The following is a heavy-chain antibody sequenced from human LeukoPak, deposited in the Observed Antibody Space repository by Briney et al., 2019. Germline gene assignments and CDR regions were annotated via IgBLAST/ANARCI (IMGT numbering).Heavy chain of an antibody. J-gene: IGHJ4*02. Sequence: SDTLSLTCAVYGDSFSGYYWRWVRQPPGKGLEWIGEINHSGSTNYAPYLKSRVTISVDTSKNQFSLKLTSVTAADTALYYCARESSGHPRFFDYWGQGTLVTVSS. CDR1: GDSFSGYY. CDR3: ARESSGHPRFFDY. CDR2: INHSGST. V-gene: IGHV4-34*01. D-gene: IGHD6-19*01.